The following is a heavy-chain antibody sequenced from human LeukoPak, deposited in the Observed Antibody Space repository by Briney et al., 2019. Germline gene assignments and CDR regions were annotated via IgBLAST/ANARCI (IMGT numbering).Heavy chain of an antibody. CDR1: GITLSNYG. Sequence: GGSLRLSCAVCGITLSNYGMSWVRQAPGKGLEWVAGISGSGGGTNYADSVQGRFTISRDNPKNTLYLQMNGLRAEDTAVYFCAKRGVVIRVILVGFHKEAYYFDSWGQGALVTVSS. V-gene: IGHV3-23*01. J-gene: IGHJ4*02. CDR2: ISGSGGGT. D-gene: IGHD3-22*01. CDR3: AKRGVVIRVILVGFHKEAYYFDS.